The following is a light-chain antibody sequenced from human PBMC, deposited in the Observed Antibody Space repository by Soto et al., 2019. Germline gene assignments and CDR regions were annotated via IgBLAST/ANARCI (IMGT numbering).Light chain of an antibody. Sequence: SVLTPPASVSGSPGQSMTISFSGTSSDIGSYNHVAWYQQFPGKSPKLMIYAVSDRPSGVSDRFSGSKYGITASLTISGLQTEDEADYYCISYTDRQSYLFGTGTKVTVL. J-gene: IGLJ1*01. CDR2: AVS. V-gene: IGLV2-14*03. CDR1: SSDIGSYNH. CDR3: ISYTDRQSYL.